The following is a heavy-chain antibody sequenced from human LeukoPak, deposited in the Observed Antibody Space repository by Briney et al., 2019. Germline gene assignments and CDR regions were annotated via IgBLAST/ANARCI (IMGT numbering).Heavy chain of an antibody. V-gene: IGHV4-39*07. CDR1: GGSISSSSYY. Sequence: SETLSLTCTVSGGSISSSSYYWGWIRQPPGKGLEWIGSIYYSGSTYYNPSLKSRVTISVDTSKNQFSLKLSSVTAADTAVYYCARAHMITSYYYYYYMDVWGKGTTVTVSS. D-gene: IGHD3-16*01. CDR3: ARAHMITSYYYYYYMDV. CDR2: IYYSGST. J-gene: IGHJ6*03.